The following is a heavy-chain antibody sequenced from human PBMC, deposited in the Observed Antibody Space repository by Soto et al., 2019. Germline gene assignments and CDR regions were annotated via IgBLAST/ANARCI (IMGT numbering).Heavy chain of an antibody. Sequence: QVQLVESGGGVVQPGRSLRLSCTPPGFTFSAYGMHWVLQAPGKGLEWVAAISHDGTNKYYGDSVRGRFTISRDNSKNTLYLQTTPLRNKDTAVYYCAKESRSAAVTAKRVYGMDVWGQGTTVTVSS. J-gene: IGHJ6*02. CDR2: ISHDGTNK. V-gene: IGHV3-30*18. CDR1: GFTFSAYG. D-gene: IGHD2-21*02. CDR3: AKESRSAAVTAKRVYGMDV.